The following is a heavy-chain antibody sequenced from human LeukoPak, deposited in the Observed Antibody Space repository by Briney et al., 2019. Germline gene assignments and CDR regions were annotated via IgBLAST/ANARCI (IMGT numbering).Heavy chain of an antibody. J-gene: IGHJ2*01. Sequence: PGGSLRLSCAASGFTFSSYGMHWVRQAPGKGLEWVAVIWYDGSNKYYADSVKGRFTISRDNSKNTLYPQMNSLGAEDTAVYYCAKDTGYYYGSGNWYFDLWGRGTLVTVSS. D-gene: IGHD3-10*01. CDR3: AKDTGYYYGSGNWYFDL. CDR2: IWYDGSNK. V-gene: IGHV3-33*06. CDR1: GFTFSSYG.